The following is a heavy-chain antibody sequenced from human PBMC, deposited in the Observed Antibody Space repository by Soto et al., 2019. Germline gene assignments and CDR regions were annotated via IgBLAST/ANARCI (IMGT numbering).Heavy chain of an antibody. CDR2: MYFSGTT. D-gene: IGHD3-22*01. J-gene: IGHJ6*02. Sequence: SETLSLTCSVSGLSLSRGGFYWSWLRQTPGKGLEWIGYMYFSGTTYYNPSLRSRLSILVDTSKNQFSLKLSSVTAADTAVYYCARLNSNYGYYGMDVWGQGTTVTVSS. V-gene: IGHV4-31*03. CDR3: ARLNSNYGYYGMDV. CDR1: GLSLSRGGFY.